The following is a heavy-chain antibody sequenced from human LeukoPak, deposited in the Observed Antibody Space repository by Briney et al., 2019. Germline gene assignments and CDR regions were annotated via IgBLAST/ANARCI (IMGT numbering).Heavy chain of an antibody. J-gene: IGHJ5*02. CDR2: ISSSSSYI. V-gene: IGHV3-21*01. Sequence: GGSLRLSCAASGFTFSSYSMNWVRQAPGKGLEWVSSISSSSSYIYYADSVKGRFTISRDNAKNSLYLQMNSLRAEDTAVYYCARGPSGTAMVTWGQGTLVTVSS. CDR3: ARGPSGTAMVT. D-gene: IGHD5-18*01. CDR1: GFTFSSYS.